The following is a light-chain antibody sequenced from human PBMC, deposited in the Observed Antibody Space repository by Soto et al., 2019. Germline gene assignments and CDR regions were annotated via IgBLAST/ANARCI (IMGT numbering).Light chain of an antibody. CDR3: QQYNDGPPFT. V-gene: IGKV3-15*01. CDR1: QTVSSN. Sequence: EIVMTQSPATLSVSPGERATLSCRASQTVSSNLAWYQQKPGQAPRLLIHGASTRAAGIPARFSGSGSGTEFTLTISSLQSEDFAVYYCQQYNDGPPFTVGLGPEWISN. J-gene: IGKJ3*01. CDR2: GAS.